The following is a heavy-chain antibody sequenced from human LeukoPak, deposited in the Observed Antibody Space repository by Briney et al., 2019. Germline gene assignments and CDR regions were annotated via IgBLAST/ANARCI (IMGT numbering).Heavy chain of an antibody. CDR1: GFTFSSYG. CDR2: ISGSGGST. D-gene: IGHD5-18*01. V-gene: IGHV3-23*01. J-gene: IGHJ4*02. CDR3: AKGTWIQPIRSYYFDY. Sequence: GGSLRLSCAASGFTFSSYGMSWVRQAPGKGLEWVSAISGSGGSTYYADSVKGRFTISRDNSKNTLYLQMNSLRAEDTAVYYCAKGTWIQPIRSYYFDYWGQGTLVTVSS.